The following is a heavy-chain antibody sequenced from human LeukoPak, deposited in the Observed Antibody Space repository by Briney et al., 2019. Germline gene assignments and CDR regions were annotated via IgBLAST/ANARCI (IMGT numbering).Heavy chain of an antibody. CDR1: GFTVSTNY. V-gene: IGHV3-66*01. Sequence: GGSLRLSCAASGFTVSTNYMSWVRQAPGKGLEWVSGIYSGGSTYYADSLKGRVTISRDNSKNTLSLQMNSLSAEYTAVYYCARVQGETLPTNAFDIWGQGTMVTVSS. J-gene: IGHJ3*02. CDR3: ARVQGETLPTNAFDI. D-gene: IGHD5-12*01. CDR2: IYSGGST.